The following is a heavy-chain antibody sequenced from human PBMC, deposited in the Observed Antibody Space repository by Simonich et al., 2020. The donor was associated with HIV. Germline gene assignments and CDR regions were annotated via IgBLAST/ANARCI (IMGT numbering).Heavy chain of an antibody. CDR2: INHSGST. D-gene: IGHD1-7*01. J-gene: IGHJ4*02. V-gene: IGHV4-34*01. Sequence: QVQLQQWGAGLLKPSETLSLTCAVYGVSFSDYYWSWIRQAPGQGLEWIVEINHSGSTNYNPSRKSRVTISVDTSKNQFSLKLSSVTAADTAVYYCARGGTGINFDYWGQGTLVTVSS. CDR3: ARGGTGINFDY. CDR1: GVSFSDYY.